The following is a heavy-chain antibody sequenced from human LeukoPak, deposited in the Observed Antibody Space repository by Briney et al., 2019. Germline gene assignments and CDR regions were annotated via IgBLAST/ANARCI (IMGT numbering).Heavy chain of an antibody. CDR2: IWYDGSNK. CDR3: ARGYCSSTSCYIGYYYYMDV. Sequence: GRSLRLSCAASGFTFSSYGMHWVRQAPGKGLEWVAVIWYDGSNKYYADSVKGRFTISRDNSKNTLYLQMGSLRAEDMAVYYCARGYCSSTSCYIGYYYYMDVWGKGTTVTVSS. J-gene: IGHJ6*03. V-gene: IGHV3-33*01. CDR1: GFTFSSYG. D-gene: IGHD2-2*02.